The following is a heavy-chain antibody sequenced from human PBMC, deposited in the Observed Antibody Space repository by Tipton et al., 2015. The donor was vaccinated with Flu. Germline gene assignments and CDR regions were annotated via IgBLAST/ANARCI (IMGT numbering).Heavy chain of an antibody. Sequence: SLRLSCEASGLSVSDNYMTWVRQAPGKGLEWVSVIYGGGTTDYADSVKGRFTISRDKSKNALYLQMSSLRAEDTAVYYCARGPQVPVWPYYYGMDVWGQGTTVTVSS. D-gene: IGHD2-2*01. V-gene: IGHV3-53*01. CDR1: GLSVSDNY. J-gene: IGHJ6*02. CDR3: ARGPQVPVWPYYYGMDV. CDR2: IYGGGTT.